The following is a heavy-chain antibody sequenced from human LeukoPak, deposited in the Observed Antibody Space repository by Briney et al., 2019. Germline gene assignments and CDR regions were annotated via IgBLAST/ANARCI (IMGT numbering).Heavy chain of an antibody. Sequence: ASVKVSCKASGYIFTSYYMHWVRQAPGQGLEWMGIINPSGGSTSYAQIFQGRVTMTRDTSTSTVYMELSSLRSEDTAVYYCARVSSPYWGMDVWGQGTTVTVSS. D-gene: IGHD3-16*01. J-gene: IGHJ6*02. V-gene: IGHV1-46*01. CDR3: ARVSSPYWGMDV. CDR2: INPSGGST. CDR1: GYIFTSYY.